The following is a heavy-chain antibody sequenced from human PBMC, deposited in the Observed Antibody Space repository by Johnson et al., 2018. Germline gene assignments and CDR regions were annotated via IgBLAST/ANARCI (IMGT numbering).Heavy chain of an antibody. CDR3: ARAQGQRWDGGEYPNACDI. CDR2: IYYSGST. V-gene: IGHV4-39*07. D-gene: IGHD3-16*01. CDR1: GGSISSSSYY. J-gene: IGHJ3*02. Sequence: QVQLQESGPGLVKPSETLSLTCTVSGGSISSSSYYWGWLRQPPGKGLEWIGSIYYSGSTYYNPSLKSRVTISVDTSKNQFSLKVSSVTAADTAVYSWARAQGQRWDGGEYPNACDIWGQGEMVTVSS.